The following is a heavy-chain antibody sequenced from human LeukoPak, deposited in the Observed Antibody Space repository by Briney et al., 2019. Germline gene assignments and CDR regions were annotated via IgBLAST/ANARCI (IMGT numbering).Heavy chain of an antibody. V-gene: IGHV3-48*01. D-gene: IGHD3-22*01. CDR3: AKDSYKSYDSSGYYWNY. J-gene: IGHJ4*02. CDR2: ISSSSSTI. Sequence: PGGSLRLSCAASGFTFSSYSMNWVRQAPGKGLEWVSYISSSSSTIYYADSVKGRFTISRDNSKNTLYLQMNSLRAEDTAVYYCAKDSYKSYDSSGYYWNYWGQGTLVTVSS. CDR1: GFTFSSYS.